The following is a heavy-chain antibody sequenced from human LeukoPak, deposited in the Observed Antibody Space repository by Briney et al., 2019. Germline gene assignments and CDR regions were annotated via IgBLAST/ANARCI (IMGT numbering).Heavy chain of an antibody. CDR1: GFSFSDYS. D-gene: IGHD3-10*01. Sequence: GGSLRLSCTASGFSFSDYSMNWVRQAPGKGLECLSYITSDSKTTWYTDSVKGRFTVSRDNAKNSLYLQMNSLRAEDTAVYYCAIPPLSGTGSSRPLAGIDVWGQGTTVTVSS. CDR2: ITSDSKTT. V-gene: IGHV3-48*01. CDR3: AIPPLSGTGSSRPLAGIDV. J-gene: IGHJ6*02.